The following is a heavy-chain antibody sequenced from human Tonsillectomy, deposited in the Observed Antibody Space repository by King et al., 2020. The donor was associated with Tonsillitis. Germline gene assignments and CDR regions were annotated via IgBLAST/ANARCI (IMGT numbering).Heavy chain of an antibody. V-gene: IGHV3-49*03. CDR1: GFTFGDYS. CDR3: SRDRRVVPAAPFDY. Sequence: VQLVESGGGLVQPGRSLRLSCTASGFTFGDYSMTWFRQAPGKGLEWVGFIRSKAYGGTTEYAASVKGRFTISSDVSKSIAYLQMNSLKTEDTAVYYCSRDRRVVPAAPFDYWGQGTLVTVSS. CDR2: IRSKAYGGTT. J-gene: IGHJ4*02. D-gene: IGHD2-2*01.